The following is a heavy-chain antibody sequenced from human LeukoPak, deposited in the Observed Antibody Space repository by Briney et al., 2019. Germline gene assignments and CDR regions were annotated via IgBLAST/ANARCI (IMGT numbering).Heavy chain of an antibody. CDR3: ARDGYYYGSGGYYDFDY. CDR1: GYTFTGYY. Sequence: GASLKVSCKASGYTFTGYYMHWVRQAPGQGLEWMGWINTNSGGTNYAQKFQGRVTMTRDTSISTAYMELSRLRSDDTAVYYCARDGYYYGSGGYYDFDYWGQGTLVTVS. V-gene: IGHV1-2*02. CDR2: INTNSGGT. D-gene: IGHD3-10*01. J-gene: IGHJ4*02.